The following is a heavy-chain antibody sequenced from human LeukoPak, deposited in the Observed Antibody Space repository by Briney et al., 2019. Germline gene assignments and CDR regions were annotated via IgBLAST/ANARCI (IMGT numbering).Heavy chain of an antibody. D-gene: IGHD5-24*01. J-gene: IGHJ4*02. CDR2: IYLGDSDT. CDR1: GYSFTTYW. CDR3: ARASRDGYNQNFDY. Sequence: GESLKISCKGSGYSFTTYWIGWVRQMPGKGLEWMGIIYLGDSDTRYSPSFEGQVTISADKSISTAYLHWSSLKVSDTAMYYCARASRDGYNQNFDYWGQGTLVTVSS. V-gene: IGHV5-51*01.